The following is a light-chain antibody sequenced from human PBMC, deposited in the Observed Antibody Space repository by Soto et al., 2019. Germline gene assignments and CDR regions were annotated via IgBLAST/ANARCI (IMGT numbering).Light chain of an antibody. J-gene: IGKJ2*01. CDR3: QQYTSYLYT. CDR2: DAS. Sequence: DIQMTQSPSTLSASVGDRVTITCRASQSISSWLAWYQQKPGKAPKLLIYDASSLESGVPSRFSGSGSGTEFTLTISSLQPDDFATYYCQQYTSYLYTFGQRTKLEIK. CDR1: QSISSW. V-gene: IGKV1-5*01.